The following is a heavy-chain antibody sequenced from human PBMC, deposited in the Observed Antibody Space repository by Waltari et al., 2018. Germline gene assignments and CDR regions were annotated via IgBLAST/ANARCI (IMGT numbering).Heavy chain of an antibody. CDR3: AKGGGGLDMIFDY. CDR1: GCTFLSYV. D-gene: IGHD2-2*03. CDR2: IRGSGGST. J-gene: IGHJ4*02. Sequence: EVTLLESGGGLVQPGGFLILPCAASGCTFLSYVICWVRQAPGKGLGWVSAIRGSGGSTYYADSVKGRFTISRDNSKNTLYLQMNSLRAEDTAVYYWAKGGGGLDMIFDYWGQGTLVTVSS. V-gene: IGHV3-23*01.